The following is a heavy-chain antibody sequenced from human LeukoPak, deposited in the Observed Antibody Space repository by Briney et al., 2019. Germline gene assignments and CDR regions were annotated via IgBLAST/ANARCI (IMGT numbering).Heavy chain of an antibody. Sequence: PGGSLRLSCAASGFTFSSYAMHWVRQALGKGLEWVAVISYDGSNKYYADSVKGRFTISRDNSKNTLYLQMNSLRAEDTAVYYCARDKVATPLDYWGQGTLVTVSS. D-gene: IGHD5-12*01. J-gene: IGHJ4*02. V-gene: IGHV3-30*04. CDR2: ISYDGSNK. CDR3: ARDKVATPLDY. CDR1: GFTFSSYA.